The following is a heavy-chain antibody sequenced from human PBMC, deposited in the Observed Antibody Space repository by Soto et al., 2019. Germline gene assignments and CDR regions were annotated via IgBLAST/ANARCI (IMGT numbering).Heavy chain of an antibody. Sequence: GGSLRLSCAASGVIFSSFAMSWVRQVPGKGLEWVSGIGGTGSSTYYADSVKGRFTIHRDNSKDTLFLYMYSLRAEDTAVYHCAKDTSEQWLGASFDNWGQGTLVTVSS. CDR1: GVIFSSFA. V-gene: IGHV3-23*01. CDR3: AKDTSEQWLGASFDN. J-gene: IGHJ4*02. D-gene: IGHD6-19*01. CDR2: IGGTGSST.